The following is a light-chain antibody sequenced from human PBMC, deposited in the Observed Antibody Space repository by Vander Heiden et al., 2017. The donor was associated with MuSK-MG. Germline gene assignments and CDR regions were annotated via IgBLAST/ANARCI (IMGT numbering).Light chain of an antibody. CDR3: QQSDSTPRT. V-gene: IGKV1-39*01. CDR2: AAS. J-gene: IGKJ1*01. CDR1: QSISSY. Sequence: DIQMTQSPSSLSASVGDRVTITCRASQSISSYLNWYQQKPGKAPKLLIYAASSLQSGVPSRLSGTGSVTDFTLTISRLQPEDFTTYYCQQSDSTPRTFGQGTKVEIK.